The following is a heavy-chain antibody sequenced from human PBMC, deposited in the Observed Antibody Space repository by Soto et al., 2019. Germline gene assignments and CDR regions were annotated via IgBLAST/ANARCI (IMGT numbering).Heavy chain of an antibody. CDR1: GGSISSGGYY. CDR2: IYYSGST. J-gene: IGHJ4*02. D-gene: IGHD2-2*01. Sequence: QVQLQESGPGLVKPSQTLSLTCTVSGGSISSGGYYWSWIRQHPGKGLEWIGYIYYSGSTYYNPSLKSRVTISVDTSKNQFSLKLSSVTVADTAVYYCARGPPKYCSSTSCYVDYWGQGTLVTVSS. V-gene: IGHV4-31*03. CDR3: ARGPPKYCSSTSCYVDY.